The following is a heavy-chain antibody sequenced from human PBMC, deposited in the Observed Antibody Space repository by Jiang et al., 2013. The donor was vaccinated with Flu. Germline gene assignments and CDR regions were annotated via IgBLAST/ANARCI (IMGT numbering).Heavy chain of an antibody. CDR1: GDSMSSFY. CDR2: IYYTGST. J-gene: IGHJ4*01. Sequence: LLKPSETLSLTCTVSGDSMSSFYWSWIRQPPGKGLEWIGYIYYTGSTNYNPSLKSRVTISVDTSKNQFSLKLSSVTDADTAVYYCARGGSWGRSDYIFDYWG. CDR3: ARGGSWGRSDYIFDY. D-gene: IGHD3-10*01. V-gene: IGHV4-59*08.